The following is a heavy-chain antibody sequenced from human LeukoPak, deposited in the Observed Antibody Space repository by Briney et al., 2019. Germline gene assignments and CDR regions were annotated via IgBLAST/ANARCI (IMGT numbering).Heavy chain of an antibody. CDR3: ARDDSVRDEAWWFNP. V-gene: IGHV1-18*01. Sequence: ASVKVSCKASGYTFTSYGISWVRQAPGQGLEWMGWISAYNGNTNYAQKLQGRVTMTTDTSTSTAYMELRSLRSDDTAVYYCARDDSVRDEAWWFNPWGQGTLVTVSS. CDR2: ISAYNGNT. CDR1: GYTFTSYG. J-gene: IGHJ5*02. D-gene: IGHD5-24*01.